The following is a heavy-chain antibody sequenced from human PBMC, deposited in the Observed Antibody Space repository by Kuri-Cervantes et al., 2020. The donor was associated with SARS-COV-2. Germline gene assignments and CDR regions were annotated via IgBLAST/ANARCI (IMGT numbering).Heavy chain of an antibody. CDR2: ISSSGSTI. CDR3: AIIGTLYNFDAFDI. V-gene: IGHV3-48*03. D-gene: IGHD1-1*01. CDR1: GFTFSSYE. Sequence: GESLKISCAASGFTFSSYEMNWVRQAPGKGLEWVSYISSSGSTIYYADSVKGRFTISRDNAKNSLYLQMNSLRAEDTAVYYCAIIGTLYNFDAFDIWGLGTMVTVSS. J-gene: IGHJ3*02.